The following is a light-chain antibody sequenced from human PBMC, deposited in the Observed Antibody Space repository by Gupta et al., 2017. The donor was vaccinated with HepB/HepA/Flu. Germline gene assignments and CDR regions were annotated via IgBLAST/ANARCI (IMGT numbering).Light chain of an antibody. V-gene: IGLV1-47*01. CDR1: SSNVETNY. J-gene: IGLJ2*01. Sequence: QSVLTQPPSASGTPGQTVTISCSGSSSNVETNYVYWYQQLPGTAPKLLIYRNNQRPSGVPDRFSGSKSGTSASLAISGPRSEDEADYYCASWDDSLSGPGVFGGGTKLTVL. CDR3: ASWDDSLSGPGV. CDR2: RNN.